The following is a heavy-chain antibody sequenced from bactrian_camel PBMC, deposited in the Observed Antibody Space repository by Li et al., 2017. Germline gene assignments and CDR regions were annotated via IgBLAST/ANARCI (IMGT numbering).Heavy chain of an antibody. V-gene: IGHV3S53*01. D-gene: IGHD2*01. CDR1: GYNVSRMC. CDR2: VDSDGTT. Sequence: QVQLVESGGGSVQVGGSLTLSCAASGYNVSRMCMGWFRQQAPGKEREGVAGVDSDGTTSIVGSVKGRFTLSRDNAKNTVYLQMNSLKNDDTAVYYCVRSPELAIPSTVVTLTREGQGTQVTVS. J-gene: IGHJ4*01.